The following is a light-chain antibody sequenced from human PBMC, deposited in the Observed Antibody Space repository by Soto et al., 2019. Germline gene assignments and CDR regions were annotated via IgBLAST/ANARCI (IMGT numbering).Light chain of an antibody. CDR1: QSISRW. CDR2: DAS. V-gene: IGKV1-5*01. Sequence: DIQMTQSPSTLSASVGNRVTISCRASQSISRWLAWYQQKPGKAPTLLIHDASSLESGVPSRFSGSGSGTDFTLTIRSLQPDDVATYYCQQYNKYLTFGQGTKVDIK. CDR3: QQYNKYLT. J-gene: IGKJ1*01.